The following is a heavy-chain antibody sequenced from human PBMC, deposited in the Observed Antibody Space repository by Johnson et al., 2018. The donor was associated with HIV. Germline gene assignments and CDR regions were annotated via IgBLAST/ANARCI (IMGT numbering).Heavy chain of an antibody. CDR3: ARDGHGIWENAAFDV. CDR1: GFTFSSYA. Sequence: QEKLVESGGGVVQPGRSLRLSCAASGFTFSSYAIHWVRQAPGKGLEWVAVISYDGSNKYYADSVRGRFTISRDNSKNTLYLQMNSLRAEDTVVYYCARDGHGIWENAAFDVWGQGTMVTVSS. V-gene: IGHV3-30*04. D-gene: IGHD1-26*01. J-gene: IGHJ3*01. CDR2: ISYDGSNK.